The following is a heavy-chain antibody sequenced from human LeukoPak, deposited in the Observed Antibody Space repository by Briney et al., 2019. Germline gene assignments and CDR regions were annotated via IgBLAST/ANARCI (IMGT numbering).Heavy chain of an antibody. Sequence: GGSLRLSCAASGFTFSSYSMNWVRQAPGKGLEWVSSISSSSYIYYADSVKGRFTLSRDNAKNSLYLQMNSLRAEDTAVYYCARDKCSSTSCSWFDPWGQGTLVTVSS. CDR1: GFTFSSYS. CDR2: ISSSSYI. V-gene: IGHV3-21*01. CDR3: ARDKCSSTSCSWFDP. J-gene: IGHJ5*02. D-gene: IGHD2-2*01.